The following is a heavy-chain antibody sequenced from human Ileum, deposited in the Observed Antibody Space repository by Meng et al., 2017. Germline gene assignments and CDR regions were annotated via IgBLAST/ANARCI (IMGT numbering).Heavy chain of an antibody. Sequence: VPVKESGPGLVKPSGTLSLTCAGSGDSISSSGWWSWVRQPPGKGLEWIGQIYQSGSTNYNPSLKSRVTISIDRSENQLSLKLSSVTAADTAVYYCARHIVGPTPGMEYWGQGTLVTVSS. CDR1: GDSISSSGW. CDR3: ARHIVGPTPGMEY. CDR2: IYQSGST. D-gene: IGHD1-26*01. V-gene: IGHV4-4*02. J-gene: IGHJ4*02.